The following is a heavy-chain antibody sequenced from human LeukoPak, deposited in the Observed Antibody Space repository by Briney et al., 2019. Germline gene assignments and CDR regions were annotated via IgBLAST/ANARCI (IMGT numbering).Heavy chain of an antibody. J-gene: IGHJ4*02. CDR2: ISGSGGST. CDR1: GFTFSSYA. CDR3: AKDHFVQGYPINPMGY. D-gene: IGHD5-12*01. Sequence: GGSLRLSCAASGFTFSSYAMSWVRQAPGKGLEWVSAISGSGGSTYYADSVKGRFTISRDNSKNTLYLQMDSLRAEDTAVYYCAKDHFVQGYPINPMGYWGQGTLVTVSS. V-gene: IGHV3-23*01.